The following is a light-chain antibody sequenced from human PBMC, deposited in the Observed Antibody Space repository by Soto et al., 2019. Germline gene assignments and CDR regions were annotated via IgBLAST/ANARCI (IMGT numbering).Light chain of an antibody. J-gene: IGLJ1*01. V-gene: IGLV2-14*03. CDR3: NSYTRSSTLGV. Sequence: QSVLTQPASVSGSPGQSITISCTGTSSDVGGYNYVSWYQQHPGKAPKLMIYDVSNRPSGVSNRFSGSKSGSTASLTISGLQAEDEADYYCNSYTRSSTLGVFGTGTKVTV. CDR2: DVS. CDR1: SSDVGGYNY.